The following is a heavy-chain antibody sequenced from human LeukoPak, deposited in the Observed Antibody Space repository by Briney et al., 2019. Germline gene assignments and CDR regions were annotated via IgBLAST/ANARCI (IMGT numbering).Heavy chain of an antibody. CDR3: ARDGLGLPYY. CDR2: IYYSGST. CDR1: GGSISSSSYY. J-gene: IGHJ4*02. Sequence: SETLSLTCTVSGGSISSSSYYWGWIRQPPGKGLEWIGSIYYSGSTYYNPSLKSRVTISVDTSKNQFSLKLSSVTAADTAVYYCARDGLGLPYYWGQGTLVTVSS. V-gene: IGHV4-39*07. D-gene: IGHD3/OR15-3a*01.